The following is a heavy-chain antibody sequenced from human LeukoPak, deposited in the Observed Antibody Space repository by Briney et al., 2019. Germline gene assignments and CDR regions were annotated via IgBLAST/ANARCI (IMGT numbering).Heavy chain of an antibody. V-gene: IGHV3-74*01. CDR1: GFTFSSHW. Sequence: GGSLRLSCAASGFTFSSHWMHWVRQAPGKGLVWVSRIGEDGSHRNYADSVKGRFTISRDNAKSTLYLQMSSLRAEDTAVYYCAKHQVRSHDYWGQGTLVTVSS. CDR3: AKHQVRSHDY. CDR2: IGEDGSHR. J-gene: IGHJ4*02.